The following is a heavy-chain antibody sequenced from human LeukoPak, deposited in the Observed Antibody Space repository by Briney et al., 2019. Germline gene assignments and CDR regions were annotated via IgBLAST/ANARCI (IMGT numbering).Heavy chain of an antibody. Sequence: SETLSLTCAVHGGSFSGYSWSWIRQPPGKGLEWSGEIDHSGSTNNSPSLKSRVTISVDTSKNQFSLKLSSVTAADTAVYYCALGYCTNGVCRLGNWFDPWGQGTLVTVSS. D-gene: IGHD2-8*01. CDR2: IDHSGST. CDR3: ALGYCTNGVCRLGNWFDP. CDR1: GGSFSGYS. J-gene: IGHJ5*02. V-gene: IGHV4-34*01.